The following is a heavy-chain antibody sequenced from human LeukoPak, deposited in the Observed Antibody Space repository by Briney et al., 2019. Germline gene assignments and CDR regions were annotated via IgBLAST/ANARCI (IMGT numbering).Heavy chain of an antibody. CDR1: GYKFIDYY. V-gene: IGHV1-46*01. CDR3: ARRGSYYNPADY. J-gene: IGHJ4*02. Sequence: ASVKVSCKSSGYKFIDYYMHWVRQAPGQGLEWMGIINPSGGSTSYAQKFQGRVTMTRDTSTSTVYMELSSLRSEDTAVYYCARRGSYYNPADYWGQGTLVTVSS. D-gene: IGHD1-26*01. CDR2: INPSGGST.